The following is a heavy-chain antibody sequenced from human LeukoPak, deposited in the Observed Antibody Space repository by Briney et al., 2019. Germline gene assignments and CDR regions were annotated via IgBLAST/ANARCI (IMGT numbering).Heavy chain of an antibody. V-gene: IGHV3-21*01. J-gene: IGHJ4*02. CDR2: ITSSSSYI. D-gene: IGHD2-2*02. CDR1: GFTFSSYS. Sequence: GGSLRLSCAASGFTFSSYSMNWVRQAPGKGLEWVSSITSSSSYIYYADSVKGRFTISRDNAKNSLYLQMNSLRAEDTAVYYCARSCSSTSCYSDYWGQGTLVTVSS. CDR3: ARSCSSTSCYSDY.